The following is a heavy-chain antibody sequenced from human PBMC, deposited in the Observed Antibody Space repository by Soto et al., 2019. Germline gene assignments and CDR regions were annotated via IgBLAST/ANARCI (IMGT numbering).Heavy chain of an antibody. CDR1: GYTFTGYY. CDR2: INPNSGGT. V-gene: IGHV1-2*02. D-gene: IGHD3-10*01. CDR3: ARRTYYYGSGSHWDY. Sequence: QVQLVQSGAEVKKPGASVKVSCKASGYTFTGYYMHWVRQAPGQGLEGMGWINPNSGGTNYAQKFQGRVTMTRDTSISTAYMELSRLRSDDTAVYYCARRTYYYGSGSHWDYWGQGPLVTVSS. J-gene: IGHJ4*02.